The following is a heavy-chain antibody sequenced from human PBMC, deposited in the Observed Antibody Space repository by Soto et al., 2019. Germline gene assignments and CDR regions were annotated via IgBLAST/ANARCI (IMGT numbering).Heavy chain of an antibody. D-gene: IGHD2-15*01. CDR3: ARDTGKVEDVRFDP. V-gene: IGHV4-4*07. CDR1: GGAISSYY. CDR2: IYTSGST. Sequence: SETLSLTCTVSGGAISSYYWSLIRQPAGKGLEWIGRIYTSGSTNYNPSPKSRVTMSVDTSKNQFSLKLSSVTAADTAVYYCARDTGKVEDVRFDPWGQGNRVTVS. J-gene: IGHJ5*02.